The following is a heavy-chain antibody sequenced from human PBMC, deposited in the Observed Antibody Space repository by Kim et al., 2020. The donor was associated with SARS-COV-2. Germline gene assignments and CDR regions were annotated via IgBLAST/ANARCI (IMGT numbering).Heavy chain of an antibody. Sequence: SGPTLVNPTQTLTLTCTFSGFSLSTSGMCVSWIRQPPGKALEWLALIDWDDDKYYSTSLKTKLTISKDTSKNQVVLTMTNMDPVDTSTYYCARIPAYYGSGSYYHFDSWGPGTLGTVSS. V-gene: IGHV2-70*01. D-gene: IGHD3-10*01. CDR3: ARIPAYYGSGSYYHFDS. CDR2: IDWDDDK. J-gene: IGHJ4*02. CDR1: GFSLSTSGMC.